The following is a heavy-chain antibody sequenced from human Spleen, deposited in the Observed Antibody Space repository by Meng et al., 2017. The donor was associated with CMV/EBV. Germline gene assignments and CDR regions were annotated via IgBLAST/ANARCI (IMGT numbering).Heavy chain of an antibody. CDR3: ASDRGYLTFDY. Sequence: GESLKISCVVSGFNFNTYWMNWVRQAPGKGLEWVANINPDGSKKNYVDSVKGRFTISRDNAKNSLYLQVNSLRGEDTAVYYCASDRGYLTFDYWGQGTLVTVSS. V-gene: IGHV3-7*01. CDR1: GFNFNTYW. CDR2: INPDGSKK. D-gene: IGHD3-22*01. J-gene: IGHJ4*02.